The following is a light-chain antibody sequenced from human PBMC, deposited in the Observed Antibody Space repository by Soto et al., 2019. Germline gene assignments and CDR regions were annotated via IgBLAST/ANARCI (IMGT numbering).Light chain of an antibody. Sequence: EIVLTQSPATLSVSPGARATLSCRASQSVSSNLAWYQKKPGQTPRLRIYGASTRATGIPARFSGSGSGTEFTLTISSLQSEDFAVYYCQQYNNWPALTFGGGTKVEIK. CDR1: QSVSSN. V-gene: IGKV3-15*01. CDR3: QQYNNWPALT. CDR2: GAS. J-gene: IGKJ4*01.